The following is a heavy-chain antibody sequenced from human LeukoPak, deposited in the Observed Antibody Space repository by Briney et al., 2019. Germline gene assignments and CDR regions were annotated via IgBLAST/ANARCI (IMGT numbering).Heavy chain of an antibody. D-gene: IGHD5-12*01. Sequence: GGSLRLSCAASGFTFRSYTTNWVRQAPGKGLEWVSSIISSSKTIYYADSVKGRFTISRDNAKNSLYLQMNSLRAEDTAVYYCARVSGYSGYDSEGDAFDIWGQGTMVTVSS. CDR3: ARVSGYSGYDSEGDAFDI. CDR1: GFTFRSYT. V-gene: IGHV3-21*01. J-gene: IGHJ3*02. CDR2: IISSSKTI.